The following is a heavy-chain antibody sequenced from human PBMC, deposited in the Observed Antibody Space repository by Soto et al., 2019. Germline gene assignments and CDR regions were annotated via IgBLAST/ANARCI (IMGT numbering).Heavy chain of an antibody. CDR1: GYTFTHYG. CDR2: ISALNGNT. CDR3: ARVYGSGSYIAFDF. J-gene: IGHJ3*01. D-gene: IGHD3-10*01. V-gene: IGHV1-18*01. Sequence: QVQLVQSGAEVKKPGASVKVSCKASGYTFTHYGISWVRQAPGQGLAWMGWISALNGNTKYVDNFQDRVTMTTDTSTNISYMEVSSLRSDDTAIYYCARVYGSGSYIAFDFWGQGTMVTVSS.